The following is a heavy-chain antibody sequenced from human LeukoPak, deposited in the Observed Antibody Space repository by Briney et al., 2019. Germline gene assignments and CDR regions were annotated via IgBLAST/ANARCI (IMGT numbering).Heavy chain of an antibody. Sequence: SETLSLTCSVSGGSISSYYWSWIRQPPGKGLEWIGNMYYSGSTNYNPSLKSRVSISLDTSKNQFSLKLNSVTAADTAVYYCAIKPPPGWFGTGWLDPWGQGTLVTVSS. V-gene: IGHV4-59*12. J-gene: IGHJ5*02. CDR2: MYYSGST. CDR3: AIKPPPGWFGTGWLDP. CDR1: GGSISSYY. D-gene: IGHD3-10*01.